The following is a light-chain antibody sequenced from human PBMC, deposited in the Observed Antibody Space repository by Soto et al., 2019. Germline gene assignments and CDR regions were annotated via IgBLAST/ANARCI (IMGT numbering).Light chain of an antibody. J-gene: IGKJ3*01. Sequence: DIQMTQSPSSLSASVGDRVTITCRASQSIRSYLNWYQQKPEKAPELLIYEASSLQRGVPSRFSGSGSGTDFTLSISSLQPEDFATYYCQQSYTTPFTFGPGTKVDI. CDR2: EAS. CDR1: QSIRSY. V-gene: IGKV1-39*01. CDR3: QQSYTTPFT.